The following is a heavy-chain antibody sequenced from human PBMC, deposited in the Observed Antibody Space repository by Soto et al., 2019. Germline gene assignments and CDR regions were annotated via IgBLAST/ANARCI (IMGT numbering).Heavy chain of an antibody. CDR1: GFTFSNYS. Sequence: PGGSLRLSCAASGFTFSNYSMHWVRQAPGKGLEWVSGISWNSGSIGYADSVKGRFTISRDNAKNSLYLQMNSLRAEDTADYYCVAAAMWTGKGFESWGRGTRVTVSS. CDR3: VAAAMWTGKGFES. D-gene: IGHD6-25*01. V-gene: IGHV3-9*01. J-gene: IGHJ4*02. CDR2: ISWNSGSI.